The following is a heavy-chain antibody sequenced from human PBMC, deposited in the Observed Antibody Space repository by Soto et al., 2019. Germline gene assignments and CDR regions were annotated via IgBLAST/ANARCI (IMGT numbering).Heavy chain of an antibody. CDR1: GGSFSTYC. CDR2: INYSGST. CDR3: ARRRQRNKLSLDP. D-gene: IGHD6-25*01. J-gene: IGHJ5*02. V-gene: IGHV4-34*01. Sequence: SETLSLTCAVYGGSFSTYCWSWIRQPPGQGLEWIGAINYSGSTNYNPSLKSQVTISLATYVNQYPLTLSPVPAADTTVYYCARRRQRNKLSLDPWGQGTQVSVSS.